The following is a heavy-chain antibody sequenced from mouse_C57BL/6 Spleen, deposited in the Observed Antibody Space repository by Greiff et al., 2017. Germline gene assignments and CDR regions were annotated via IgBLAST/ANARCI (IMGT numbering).Heavy chain of an antibody. CDR3: AANYGSGYGYFDV. D-gene: IGHD1-1*01. Sequence: EVMLVESGPELVKPGDSVKISCKASGYSFTGYFMNWVMQSHGKSLEWIGRINPYNGDTFYNQKFKGKATLTVDKSSSTAHMELRSLTSEDSAVYYCAANYGSGYGYFDVWGTGTTVTVSS. V-gene: IGHV1-20*01. CDR2: INPYNGDT. J-gene: IGHJ1*03. CDR1: GYSFTGYF.